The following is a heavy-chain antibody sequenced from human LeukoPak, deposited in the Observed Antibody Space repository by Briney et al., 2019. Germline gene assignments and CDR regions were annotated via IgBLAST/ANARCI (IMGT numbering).Heavy chain of an antibody. CDR2: MNPNSGGT. J-gene: IGHJ6*02. CDR1: GYTFTDYY. V-gene: IGHV1-2*02. D-gene: IGHD6-13*01. CDR3: ARDPPPYSSTWFPLYGMDV. Sequence: ASVKVSCKASGYTFTDYYMHWVRQAPGQGLEWMGWMNPNSGGTNYAQKFQDRVTMTRDTSISSAYMELSRLRSDDTAVYYCARDPPPYSSTWFPLYGMDVWGQGTTVTVSS.